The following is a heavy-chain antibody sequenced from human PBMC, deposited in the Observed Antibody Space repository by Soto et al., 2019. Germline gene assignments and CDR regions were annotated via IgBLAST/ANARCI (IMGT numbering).Heavy chain of an antibody. V-gene: IGHV4-39*01. CDR3: ARHVSLGYCTPTSCDLLSWFDA. J-gene: IGHJ5*02. D-gene: IGHD2-2*01. Sequence: KSSETLSLTCTVSGGSISNKRYYWGWIRQPPGKGLEWIGSIHYSGSTYDNPSLKSRVTISVDTSKNQLSLKLKSVTAADTAVYYCARHVSLGYCTPTSCDLLSWFDACGQGTQVTVSS. CDR2: IHYSGST. CDR1: GGSISNKRYY.